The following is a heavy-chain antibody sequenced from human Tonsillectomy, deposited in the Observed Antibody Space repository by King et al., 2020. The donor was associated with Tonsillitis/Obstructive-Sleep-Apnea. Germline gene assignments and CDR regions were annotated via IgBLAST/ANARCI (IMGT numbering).Heavy chain of an antibody. D-gene: IGHD1-1*01. J-gene: IGHJ4*02. Sequence: QLQESGPGLVKPSETLSLTCTVSGGSIRSSNYYWGWIRQPPGKGLEWIGSIYYSGSTYYNPSLDSRVTISIDTSKNQFSLKLRSVTAADTAVYYCARRDLEFDYWGQGTLVTVSS. CDR1: GGSIRSSNYY. CDR3: ARRDLEFDY. V-gene: IGHV4-39*01. CDR2: IYYSGST.